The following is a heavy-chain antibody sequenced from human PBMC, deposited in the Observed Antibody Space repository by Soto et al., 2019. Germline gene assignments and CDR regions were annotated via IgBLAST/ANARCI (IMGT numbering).Heavy chain of an antibody. Sequence: GGSLRLSCAASGFPFSNFAMSWVRQAPGKGLEWVSGISGTGGNTYYADSMKGRFTVSRDNSKNTLYLQMNSLRAEDTALYYCAKGSARRSGPQSIWGSYRDPDRTHNSGMDVRGQGTTVTVSS. V-gene: IGHV3-23*01. CDR1: GFPFSNFA. D-gene: IGHD3-16*02. CDR2: ISGTGGNT. J-gene: IGHJ6*02. CDR3: AKGSARRSGPQSIWGSYRDPDRTHNSGMDV.